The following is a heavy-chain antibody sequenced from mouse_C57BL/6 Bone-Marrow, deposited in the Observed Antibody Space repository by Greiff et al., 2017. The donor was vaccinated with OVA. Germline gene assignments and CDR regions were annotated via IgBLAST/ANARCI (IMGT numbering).Heavy chain of an antibody. CDR3: ASGSRYYAMDY. J-gene: IGHJ4*01. D-gene: IGHD1-1*01. CDR1: GFTFSDYG. Sequence: EVMLVESGGGLVKPGGSLKLSCAASGFTFSDYGMHWVRQAPEKGLEWVAYISSGSSTIYYADTVKGRFTISRDNAKNTLFLQMTSLRSEDTAMYHCASGSRYYAMDYWGQGTSVTVSS. CDR2: ISSGSSTI. V-gene: IGHV5-17*01.